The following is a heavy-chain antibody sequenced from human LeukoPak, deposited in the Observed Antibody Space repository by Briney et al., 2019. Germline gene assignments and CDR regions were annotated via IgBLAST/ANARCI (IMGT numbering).Heavy chain of an antibody. D-gene: IGHD2-15*01. Sequence: GGSLRLSCAASGFTFSSYAMNWARQAPGKGLEWVSAISGSGASTYYADSVKGRFTISRDNAKNTLYLQMNSLRTEDTAVYYCARDQLYCSGGICYFDYWGQGTLVTVSS. CDR3: ARDQLYCSGGICYFDY. CDR2: ISGSGAST. J-gene: IGHJ4*02. CDR1: GFTFSSYA. V-gene: IGHV3-23*01.